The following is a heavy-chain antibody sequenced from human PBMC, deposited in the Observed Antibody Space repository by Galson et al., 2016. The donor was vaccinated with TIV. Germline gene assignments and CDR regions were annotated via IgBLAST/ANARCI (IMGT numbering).Heavy chain of an antibody. CDR3: VRAPGGRNWYFDL. CDR1: GGTINTYP. J-gene: IGHJ2*01. D-gene: IGHD4-23*01. Sequence: SETLSLTCTVSGGTINTYPWNWIRQSPGKGLEWIGYVYYTGSTNSDPSLKSRVTISVDTSKNPFSLNLNSVTSADTAAYYCVRAPGGRNWYFDLWGRGTLVTVSS. CDR2: VYYTGST. V-gene: IGHV4-59*01.